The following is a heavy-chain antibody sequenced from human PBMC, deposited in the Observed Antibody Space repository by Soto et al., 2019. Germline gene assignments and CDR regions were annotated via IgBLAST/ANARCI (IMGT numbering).Heavy chain of an antibody. V-gene: IGHV2-5*02. J-gene: IGHJ4*02. CDR1: GFSLTSGVG. Sequence: QITLKESGPTLVRPPQTLTLTCTFPGFSLTSGVGVGWIRQPPGKALQWLALIYWDDDKLYSPSLKNRLTITKDTPKNQVVLTMTNVGPVDTATYFCAHIDPEIVAVGGHGGFDYWGQGTLVTVSS. D-gene: IGHD5-12*01. CDR2: IYWDDDK. CDR3: AHIDPEIVAVGGHGGFDY.